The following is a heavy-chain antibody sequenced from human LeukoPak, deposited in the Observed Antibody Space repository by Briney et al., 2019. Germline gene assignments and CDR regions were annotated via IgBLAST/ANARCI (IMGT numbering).Heavy chain of an antibody. CDR3: ARPDYGSGSYFDY. Sequence: SETLSLTCTVSGGSISSGSYYWNWIRQPAGKGLEWIGRIYSSGSTNYNPSLKSRVTMSVDTSKNQFSLKLSSVTAADTAVYYCARPDYGSGSYFDYWGQGTLVTVSS. CDR2: IYSSGST. CDR1: GGSISSGSYY. D-gene: IGHD3-10*01. J-gene: IGHJ4*02. V-gene: IGHV4-61*02.